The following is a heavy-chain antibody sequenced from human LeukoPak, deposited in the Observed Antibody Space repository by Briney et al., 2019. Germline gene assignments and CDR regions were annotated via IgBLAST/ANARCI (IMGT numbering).Heavy chain of an antibody. CDR2: INPNSGDT. CDR3: ARDAIAAAGAGA. D-gene: IGHD6-13*01. Sequence: GASVKDSCKASGYTFTDYSMHWVRQAPGQGLEWMGWINPNSGDTDYAQKFQGRVTMTRDTSISTAYLEVSRLTSDDTAVYFCARDAIAAAGAGAWGQGTLVTVSS. CDR1: GYTFTDYS. V-gene: IGHV1-2*02. J-gene: IGHJ4*02.